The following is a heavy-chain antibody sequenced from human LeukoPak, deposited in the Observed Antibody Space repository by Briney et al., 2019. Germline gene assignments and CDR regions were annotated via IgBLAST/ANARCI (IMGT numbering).Heavy chain of an antibody. J-gene: IGHJ4*02. CDR1: GYTFSTYD. D-gene: IGHD2-2*01. CDR2: MNPNSGNT. V-gene: IGHV1-8*03. CDR3: ARAIRYQLLSDY. Sequence: VASVKVSCKTSGYTFSTYDINWVRQAAGQGLEWKGWMNPNSGNTGFAQKFQGRATITRDTSITTAYLELSSLRSEDTAVYYCARAIRYQLLSDYWGQGTLVTVSS.